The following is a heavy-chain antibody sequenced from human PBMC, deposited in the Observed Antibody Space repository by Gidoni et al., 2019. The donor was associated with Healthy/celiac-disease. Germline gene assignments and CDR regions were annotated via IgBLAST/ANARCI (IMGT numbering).Heavy chain of an antibody. CDR2: ISAYNGNT. Sequence: QLQLVQSGAEVTQPGASVQFSCKASGYTFPSYGISWVRQAPGQGLEWMGWISAYNGNTNDAQKLQGRVTMTTDTSTSTANRELRSRRSDDTAVYYCARDIVVVPAASDAFDIWGQGTMVTVSS. V-gene: IGHV1-18*01. CDR3: ARDIVVVPAASDAFDI. D-gene: IGHD2-2*01. CDR1: GYTFPSYG. J-gene: IGHJ3*02.